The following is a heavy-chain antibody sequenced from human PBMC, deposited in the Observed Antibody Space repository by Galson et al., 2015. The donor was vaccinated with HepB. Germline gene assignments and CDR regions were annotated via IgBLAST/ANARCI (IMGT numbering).Heavy chain of an antibody. J-gene: IGHJ3*01. CDR1: GFTFSSNG. Sequence: SLRLSCAASGFTFSSNGVHWVRQAPGKGLEWVAVIAFDDSSRYYADSVKGRFTISRDNSKNTLHLQMSSLRPEDTAVYYCAKSHRVPEGGDAFDFWGQGTRVTVSS. CDR3: AKSHRVPEGGDAFDF. V-gene: IGHV3-30*18. D-gene: IGHD1-14*01. CDR2: IAFDDSSR.